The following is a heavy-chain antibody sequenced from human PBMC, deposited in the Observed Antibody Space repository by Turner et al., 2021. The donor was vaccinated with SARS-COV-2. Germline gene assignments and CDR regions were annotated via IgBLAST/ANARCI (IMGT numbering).Heavy chain of an antibody. CDR3: ARDHRPVVVPAAKRAGSYYYGMAV. CDR2: ISSSSSYI. D-gene: IGHD2-2*01. J-gene: IGHJ6*02. Sequence: VQLVESVGGLVKPGGSLRLSCAASGFPFSSYSMNWVRQAPGKGLEWVSSISSSSSYIYYADSVKGRFTIPRDNAKNSLYLQMNSLRAEDTAVYYCARDHRPVVVPAAKRAGSYYYGMAVWGQGTTVTVSS. V-gene: IGHV3-21*01. CDR1: GFPFSSYS.